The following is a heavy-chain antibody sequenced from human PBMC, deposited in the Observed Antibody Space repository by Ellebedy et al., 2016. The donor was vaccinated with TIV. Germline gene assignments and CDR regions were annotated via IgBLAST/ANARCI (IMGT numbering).Heavy chain of an antibody. Sequence: PGGSLRLSCAASGFTFSSYGMHWVRQAPGKGLEWVSYISSSGSTIYYADSVKGRFTISRDNAKNSLYLQMNSLRAEDTAVYYCARSPGYSYGTFDYWGQGTLVTVSS. D-gene: IGHD5-18*01. J-gene: IGHJ4*02. V-gene: IGHV3-48*04. CDR3: ARSPGYSYGTFDY. CDR2: ISSSGSTI. CDR1: GFTFSSYG.